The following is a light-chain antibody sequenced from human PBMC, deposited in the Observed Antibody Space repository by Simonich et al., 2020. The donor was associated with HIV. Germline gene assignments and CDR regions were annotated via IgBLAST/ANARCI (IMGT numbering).Light chain of an antibody. Sequence: QSALTQPASVSGSPGQSITISCTGTSSDVGSYNLVSWYQQHPGKAPKLMIYEGSKRPSGVSNRFSGSKSGNTASLTISGLQAEDEADYYCCSYAGIYTFWVFGGGTKLTVL. CDR3: CSYAGIYTFWV. CDR2: EGS. CDR1: SSDVGSYNL. J-gene: IGLJ3*02. V-gene: IGLV2-23*01.